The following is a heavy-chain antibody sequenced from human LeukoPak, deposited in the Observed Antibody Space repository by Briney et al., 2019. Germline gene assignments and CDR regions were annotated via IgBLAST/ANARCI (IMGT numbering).Heavy chain of an antibody. J-gene: IGHJ4*02. CDR1: GFTFSSYA. V-gene: IGHV3-66*01. CDR3: ARAPSNAHFDY. D-gene: IGHD3-3*02. CDR2: IYSGGST. Sequence: GGSLGLSCAASGFTFSSYAMHWVRQAPGKGLEWVSLIYSGGSTYYADSVKGRFTISRDNSNNTVYLQMNSLRAEDTAVYYCARAPSNAHFDYWGQGTLVTVSS.